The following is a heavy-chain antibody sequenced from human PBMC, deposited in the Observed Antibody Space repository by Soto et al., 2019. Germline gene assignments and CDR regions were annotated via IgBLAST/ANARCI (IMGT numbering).Heavy chain of an antibody. CDR3: ARGGRDGFDI. V-gene: IGHV4-4*07. J-gene: IGHJ3*02. CDR2: VYISGRT. CDR1: GGSISTYY. Sequence: QVQLQESGPGLVKPSETLSVTCTVSGGSISTYYWNWVRQSAGKGLEWIGRVYISGRTNYDPSLKSRVAMSVDTSNNQFSLKVTSVTAADTAVYYCARGGRDGFDIWGQGTMVTVSS.